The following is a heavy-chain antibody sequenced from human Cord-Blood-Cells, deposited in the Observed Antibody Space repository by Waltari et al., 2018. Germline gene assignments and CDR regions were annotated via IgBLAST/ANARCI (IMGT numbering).Heavy chain of an antibody. D-gene: IGHD2-2*02. Sequence: QLQLQESGPGLVKPSETLSLTCTVSGGSISSSSYYWGWLRQPPGKGLEWIGSIYYSGSTYYNPSLKSRVTISVDTSKNQFSLKLSSVTAADTAVYYCARHLGYCSSTSCYTRWYFDLWGRGTLVTVSS. CDR2: IYYSGST. CDR3: ARHLGYCSSTSCYTRWYFDL. J-gene: IGHJ2*01. V-gene: IGHV4-39*01. CDR1: GGSISSSSYY.